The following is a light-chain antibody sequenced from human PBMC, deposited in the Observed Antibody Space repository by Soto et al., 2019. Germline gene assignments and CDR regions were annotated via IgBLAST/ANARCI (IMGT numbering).Light chain of an antibody. CDR3: QQRSNWPPLT. V-gene: IGKV3-11*01. J-gene: IGKJ1*01. Sequence: EIVLTQSPATLSLSPGERATLSCRASQSVSSYLAWYQQKPGQAPKLLIYDASNRATGIPARFSGSGSGTDFNLTITGLEPEDCAGYYCQQRSNWPPLTFGQGTNVEIK. CDR2: DAS. CDR1: QSVSSY.